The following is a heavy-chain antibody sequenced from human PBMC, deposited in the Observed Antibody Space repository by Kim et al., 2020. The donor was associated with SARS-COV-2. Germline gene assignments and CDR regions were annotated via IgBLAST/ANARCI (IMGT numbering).Heavy chain of an antibody. CDR1: GYTFTSYG. D-gene: IGHD3-10*01. CDR2: ISAYNGNT. Sequence: ASVKVSCKASGYTFTSYGISWVRQAPGQGLEWMGWISAYNGNTNYAQKLQGRVTMTTDTSTSTAYMELRSLRSDDTAVYYCARDNGGVPGEILWFGELFYYYYGMDVWGQGTTVTVSS. V-gene: IGHV1-18*01. J-gene: IGHJ6*02. CDR3: ARDNGGVPGEILWFGELFYYYYGMDV.